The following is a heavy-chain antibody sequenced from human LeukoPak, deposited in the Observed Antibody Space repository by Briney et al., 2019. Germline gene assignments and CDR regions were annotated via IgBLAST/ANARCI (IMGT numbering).Heavy chain of an antibody. CDR1: GSSLSSINW. D-gene: IGHD1-26*01. J-gene: IGHJ4*02. CDR3: SGESGPFCPFGY. Sequence: PSETLSLTCGVSGSSLSSINWWSWVRQVPGQGREWIGEISLIGRTNYNPSLNSRLTLSLDESRNQVSLNLTSVTAAHTAIYYCSGESGPFCPFGYWGQGTLVVVPS. CDR2: ISLIGRT. V-gene: IGHV4-4*02.